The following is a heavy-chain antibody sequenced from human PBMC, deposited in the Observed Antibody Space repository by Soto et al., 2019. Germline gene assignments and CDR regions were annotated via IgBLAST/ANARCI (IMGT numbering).Heavy chain of an antibody. CDR3: ARDASSGWYQSDAFDI. Sequence: GGSLRLSCAASGFTFSSYSMNWVRQAPGKGLEWVSYISSSSSTIYYAESVKGRFTNSRDNAKNSLYLQMNSLRDEDTAVYYCARDASSGWYQSDAFDIWGQGTMVTVSS. J-gene: IGHJ3*02. CDR2: ISSSSSTI. D-gene: IGHD6-19*01. CDR1: GFTFSSYS. V-gene: IGHV3-48*02.